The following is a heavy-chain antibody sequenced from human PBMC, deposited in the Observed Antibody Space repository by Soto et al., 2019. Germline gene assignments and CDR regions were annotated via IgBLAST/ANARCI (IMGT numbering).Heavy chain of an antibody. J-gene: IGHJ4*02. D-gene: IGHD6-19*01. Sequence: QITLKESGPPLVKPTQTLTLTCSFSGFSLSSTRMAVGWIRQPPGKALEWLALIYWDDDKRSSPFLKSRLTITTDTSKNPVVLTMSNLDPVDTARYYCAHIVVAGLGYSLDDWGQGTLVTVSS. CDR2: IYWDDDK. CDR1: GFSLSSTRMA. CDR3: AHIVVAGLGYSLDD. V-gene: IGHV2-5*02.